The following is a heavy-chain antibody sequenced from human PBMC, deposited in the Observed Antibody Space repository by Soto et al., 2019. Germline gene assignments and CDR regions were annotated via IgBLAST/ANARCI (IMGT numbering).Heavy chain of an antibody. V-gene: IGHV6-1*01. CDR1: GDSVSSNSAA. D-gene: IGHD6-19*01. CDR3: ARDFFYSSGWYGGPYYYGMDV. CDR2: TYYRSKWYN. J-gene: IGHJ6*02. Sequence: PSQTLSLTCAISGDSVSSNSAAWNWIRQSPSRGLEWLGRTYYRSKWYNDYAVSVKSRITINPDTSKNQFSLQLNSVTPEDTAVYSCARDFFYSSGWYGGPYYYGMDVWGQGTTVTVSS.